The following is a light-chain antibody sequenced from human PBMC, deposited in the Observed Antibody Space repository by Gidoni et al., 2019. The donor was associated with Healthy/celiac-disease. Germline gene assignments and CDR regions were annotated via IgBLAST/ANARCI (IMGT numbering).Light chain of an antibody. J-gene: IGKJ2*03. CDR2: AAS. V-gene: IGKV1-39*01. Sequence: DIQMTQSPSSLPASVGDRVTITCRASQSISSYLNWYQQKPGKAPKLLIYAASSLQSGVPSRFSGSGSGTDFTLTISSLQPEDFATYYCQQSYSTPDSFGQGTKLEIK. CDR1: QSISSY. CDR3: QQSYSTPDS.